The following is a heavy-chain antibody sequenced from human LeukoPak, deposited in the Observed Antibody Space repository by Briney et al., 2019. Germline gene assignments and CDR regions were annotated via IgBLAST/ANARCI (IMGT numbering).Heavy chain of an antibody. Sequence: SETLSLTCTVSGGSISSYYWSWIRQPPGKGLEWIGYIYYSGSTNYNPSLKSRVTISVDTSKNQFSLKLSSVAAADTAVYYCARGPKLLWFGELLYARHNWFDPWGQGTLVTVSS. CDR2: IYYSGST. D-gene: IGHD3-10*01. CDR3: ARGPKLLWFGELLYARHNWFDP. J-gene: IGHJ5*02. V-gene: IGHV4-59*12. CDR1: GGSISSYY.